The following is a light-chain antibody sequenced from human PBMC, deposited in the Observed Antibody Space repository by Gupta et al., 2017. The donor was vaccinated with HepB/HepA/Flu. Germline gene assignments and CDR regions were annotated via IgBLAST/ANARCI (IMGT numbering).Light chain of an antibody. CDR2: RNS. CDR1: SSNIGAGFD. V-gene: IGLV1-40*01. Sequence: QSVLTQPPSVSGAPGQRVTISCTGSSSNIGAGFDVHWYQQLPGTAPKVLVYRNSNRPSGVPDRFSGSKSGTSASLAITGLQAEDEADYYCQSYDSSLTAYVFGTGTKVTVL. CDR3: QSYDSSLTAYV. J-gene: IGLJ1*01.